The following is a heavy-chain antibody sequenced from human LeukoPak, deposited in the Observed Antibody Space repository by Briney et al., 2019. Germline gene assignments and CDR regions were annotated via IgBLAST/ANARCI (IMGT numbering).Heavy chain of an antibody. CDR1: GGSISSGDYH. D-gene: IGHD2-2*01. CDR2: IYYSGST. Sequence: SETLSLTCTVSGGSISSGDYHWSWICQPPGKGLEWIGHIYYSGSTYYNPSLKSRVTISEETSKSQFSLKLSSVPAADTAVYYCARDKGYCSSTSCYDAFDIWGQGTMVTVSS. V-gene: IGHV4-30-4*08. CDR3: ARDKGYCSSTSCYDAFDI. J-gene: IGHJ3*02.